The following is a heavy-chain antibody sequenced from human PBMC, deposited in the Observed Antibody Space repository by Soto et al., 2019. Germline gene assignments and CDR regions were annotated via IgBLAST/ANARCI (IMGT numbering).Heavy chain of an antibody. CDR1: GFTFDDYA. V-gene: IGHV3-9*01. Sequence: GGSLRLSCAASGFTFDDYAMHWVRQAPGKGLEWVSGISWNSGSIGYADSVKGRFTISRDNAKNSLYLQMNSLRAEDTALYYCAKDATLRGYSGYSSLDYWGQGTLVTVLL. D-gene: IGHD5-12*01. CDR2: ISWNSGSI. J-gene: IGHJ4*02. CDR3: AKDATLRGYSGYSSLDY.